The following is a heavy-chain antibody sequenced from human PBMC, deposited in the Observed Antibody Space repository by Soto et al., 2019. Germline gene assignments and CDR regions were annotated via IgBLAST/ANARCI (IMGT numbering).Heavy chain of an antibody. D-gene: IGHD6-13*01. CDR2: INPSGGST. Sequence: QVQLVQSGAEVKKPGASVKVSCKASGYTFTSYYMHWVRQAPGQGLEWMGIINPSGGSTSYAQKFQGRVTMTRDTSTSTVYMELSSLRSEDTVVYYCAVGEGQQLVQNNWFDPWGQGTLVTVSS. CDR1: GYTFTSYY. V-gene: IGHV1-46*01. J-gene: IGHJ5*02. CDR3: AVGEGQQLVQNNWFDP.